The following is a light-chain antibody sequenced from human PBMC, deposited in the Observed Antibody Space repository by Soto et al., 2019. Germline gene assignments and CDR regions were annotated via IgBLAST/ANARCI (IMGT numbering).Light chain of an antibody. J-gene: IGKJ2*01. CDR1: RSIGTN. V-gene: IGKV1-39*01. CDR2: AAS. Sequence: DIQMTQSPSSLSAPVGDRVIITCRASRSIGTNLNWYQQKPGRAPKLPVFAASTLQYGVPSRFSGSGSGTDFTLTISSLQPEDFAIYSCHQSFSVPYTFGQGTRLE. CDR3: HQSFSVPYT.